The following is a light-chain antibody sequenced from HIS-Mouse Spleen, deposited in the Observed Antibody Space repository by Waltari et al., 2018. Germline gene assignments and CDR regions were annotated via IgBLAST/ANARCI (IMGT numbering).Light chain of an antibody. Sequence: AIQVTQSPSSLSASVGDTVTITCRASQGISSALAWYQQKPGKAPKLLIYDASSLESGVPSRFSGSGSGTDFTLTISSLQPEDFATYYCQQFNSYPITFGQGTRLEIK. V-gene: IGKV1-13*02. CDR2: DAS. CDR3: QQFNSYPIT. CDR1: QGISSA. J-gene: IGKJ5*01.